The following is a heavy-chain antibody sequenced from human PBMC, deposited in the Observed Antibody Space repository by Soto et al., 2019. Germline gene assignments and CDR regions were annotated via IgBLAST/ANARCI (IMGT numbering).Heavy chain of an antibody. V-gene: IGHV3-23*01. CDR1: GFTFTSYA. CDR3: AKMVHGGYVSYFDS. D-gene: IGHD5-12*01. CDR2: TSGSGDTT. Sequence: LSCEASGFTFTSYAMRWVRKAPGKGLEWVSATSGSGDTTYYADSVKGRFTISRDNSEKRLYLQMNSLRAEDTAVYYCAKMVHGGYVSYFDSWGQGTLVTVSS. J-gene: IGHJ4*02.